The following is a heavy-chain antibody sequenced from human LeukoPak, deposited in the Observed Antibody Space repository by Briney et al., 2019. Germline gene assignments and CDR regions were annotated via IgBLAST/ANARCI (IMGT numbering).Heavy chain of an antibody. D-gene: IGHD6-19*01. J-gene: IGHJ4*02. Sequence: GGSLRLSCAASGFTFSSYSMNWVRQAPGKGLEWVSSISSSSSYIYHADSVKGRFTISRDNAKNSLYLQMDSLRAEDTAVYYCARASSGFLFVIDYWGQGTLVTVSS. CDR1: GFTFSSYS. CDR2: ISSSSSYI. V-gene: IGHV3-21*01. CDR3: ARASSGFLFVIDY.